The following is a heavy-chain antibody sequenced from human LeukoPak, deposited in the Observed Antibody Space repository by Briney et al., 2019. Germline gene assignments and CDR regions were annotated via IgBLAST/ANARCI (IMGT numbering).Heavy chain of an antibody. CDR2: INPTGGST. CDR3: ARTAARRFDY. CDR1: GYTFPSYF. Sequence: GASVKVSCKASGYTFPSYFMHWVRQAPGQGLEWMGIINPTGGSTTYAQKFQGRVTMTRDTSTSTVYMELSSLRPDDTAVYYCARTAARRFDYWGQGTLVIVSS. V-gene: IGHV1-46*01. J-gene: IGHJ4*02. D-gene: IGHD6-6*01.